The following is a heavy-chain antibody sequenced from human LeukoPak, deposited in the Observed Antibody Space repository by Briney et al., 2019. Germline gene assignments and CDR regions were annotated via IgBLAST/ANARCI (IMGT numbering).Heavy chain of an antibody. CDR2: ISYDGTNK. CDR3: ARMYYYDSSGYYRVLGEFDY. CDR1: GFTFSSYG. D-gene: IGHD3-22*01. Sequence: QPGRSLRLSCAASGFTFSSYGMHWVRQAPGKGLEWVAVISYDGTNKYYADSVKGRFTISRDNSKNTLYLQMNSLRAEDTAVYYYARMYYYDSSGYYRVLGEFDYWGQGTLVTVSS. J-gene: IGHJ4*02. V-gene: IGHV3-30*03.